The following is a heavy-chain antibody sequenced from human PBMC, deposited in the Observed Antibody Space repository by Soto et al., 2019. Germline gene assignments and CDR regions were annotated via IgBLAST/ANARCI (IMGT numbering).Heavy chain of an antibody. CDR3: ARDSSMAGRPFDY. CDR1: GFTFSNYA. Sequence: GGSLRLSCAASGFTFSNYAMSWVRQAPGKGLEWVSKISSSSTYAIYADSVKGRFTISIDNAKNSVFLQMNSLRAEDTAVYYCARDSSMAGRPFDYWGQGTQVTVSS. V-gene: IGHV3-11*06. CDR2: ISSSSTYA. J-gene: IGHJ4*02. D-gene: IGHD6-6*01.